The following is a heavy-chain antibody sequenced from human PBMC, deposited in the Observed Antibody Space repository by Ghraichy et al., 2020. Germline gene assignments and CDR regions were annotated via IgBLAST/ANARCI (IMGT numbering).Heavy chain of an antibody. D-gene: IGHD3-22*01. Sequence: SETLSLTCAVYGGSFSGYYWSWIRQPPGKGLEWIGEINHSGSTNYNPSLKSRVTISVDTSKNQFSLKLSSVTAADTAVYYCARVGSEYYYDSSGYQPPFYYYYGMDVWGQGTTVTVSS. CDR2: INHSGST. CDR1: GGSFSGYY. V-gene: IGHV4-34*01. CDR3: ARVGSEYYYDSSGYQPPFYYYYGMDV. J-gene: IGHJ6*02.